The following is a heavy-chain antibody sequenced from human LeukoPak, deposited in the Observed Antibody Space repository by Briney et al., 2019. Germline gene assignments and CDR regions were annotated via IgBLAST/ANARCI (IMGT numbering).Heavy chain of an antibody. V-gene: IGHV3-74*01. CDR2: IKTDGTIT. Sequence: PGGSLRLSCAASGFTFSSYAMSWVRQAPGEGLVWVSRIKTDGTITNYADSVKGRFTISRDNAKNTLYLQMNSLRVEDTAVYYCVRVEIGTYHGMDVWGQGTTVTVSS. CDR1: GFTFSSYA. D-gene: IGHD2-2*01. J-gene: IGHJ6*02. CDR3: VRVEIGTYHGMDV.